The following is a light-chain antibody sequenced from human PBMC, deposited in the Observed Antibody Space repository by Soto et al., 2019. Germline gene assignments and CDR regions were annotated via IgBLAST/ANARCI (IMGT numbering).Light chain of an antibody. V-gene: IGLV1-44*01. J-gene: IGLJ3*02. CDR3: GAWDDSLNGVV. Sequence: QSVLPQPPSASGTPGQRVTISCSGSSSNIGSNTVNWYQQLPGTAPKLLIYSNNQRPSGVPDRFSGSKSGTSASLAISGLQSEDEADYYCGAWDDSLNGVVFGGGTQLTVL. CDR1: SSNIGSNT. CDR2: SNN.